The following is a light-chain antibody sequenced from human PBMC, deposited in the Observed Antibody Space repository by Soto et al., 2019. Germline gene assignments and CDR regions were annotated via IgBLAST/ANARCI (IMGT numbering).Light chain of an antibody. CDR2: GAS. V-gene: IGKV3-20*01. Sequence: EIVLTQSPGTLSLSPGERATLSCRASQSVSSSYLAWYQQKPGQAPRLLIYGASSRAAGIPDRFCGSGSGTDFTLTISRLEPEDFAVYYCQHYGSSPRTFGRGTKVEIK. CDR1: QSVSSSY. CDR3: QHYGSSPRT. J-gene: IGKJ1*01.